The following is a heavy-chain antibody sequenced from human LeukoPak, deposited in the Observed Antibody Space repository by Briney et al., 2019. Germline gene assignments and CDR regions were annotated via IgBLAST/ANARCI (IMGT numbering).Heavy chain of an antibody. Sequence: SVKVSCKASGGTFSSYAISWVRQAPGQGLEWMGRIIPILGIANYAQKFQGRVTITADKSTSTAYMELSSLRSEDTAVYYCATPYCTNGVCSWDTNGMDIWGQGTTVTVSS. CDR3: ATPYCTNGVCSWDTNGMDI. CDR2: IIPILGIA. V-gene: IGHV1-69*04. J-gene: IGHJ6*02. D-gene: IGHD2-8*01. CDR1: GGTFSSYA.